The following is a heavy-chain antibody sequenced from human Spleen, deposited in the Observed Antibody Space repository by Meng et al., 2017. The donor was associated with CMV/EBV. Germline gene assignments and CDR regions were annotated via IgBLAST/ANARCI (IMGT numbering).Heavy chain of an antibody. D-gene: IGHD6-19*01. CDR3: ARVEQQWLVPDY. Sequence: CAASGFIFSDYWMHGVRQAPGKGLVWVSRINTDGSTTSYADSVKGRFTISRDNARDTLYLQMNSLRAEDTAVYYCARVEQQWLVPDYWGQGTLVTVSS. J-gene: IGHJ4*02. V-gene: IGHV3-74*01. CDR2: INTDGSTT. CDR1: GFIFSDYW.